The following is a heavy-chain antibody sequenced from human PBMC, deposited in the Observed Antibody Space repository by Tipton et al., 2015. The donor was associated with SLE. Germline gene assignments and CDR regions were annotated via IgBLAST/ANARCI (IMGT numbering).Heavy chain of an antibody. CDR1: GFSFGDYA. Sequence: LRLSCSASGFSFGDYAMSWIRQPPGKGLEWIGEINHSGSTNYNPSLKSRVTISVDTSKNQFSLKLSSVTAADTAVYYCAREEDITGALVDIWGQGTMVTVSS. D-gene: IGHD1-20*01. V-gene: IGHV4-34*01. CDR2: INHSGST. J-gene: IGHJ3*02. CDR3: AREEDITGALVDI.